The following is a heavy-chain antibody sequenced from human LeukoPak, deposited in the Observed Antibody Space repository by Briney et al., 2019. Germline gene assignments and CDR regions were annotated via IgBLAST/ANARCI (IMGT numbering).Heavy chain of an antibody. D-gene: IGHD3-3*01. CDR1: GYTLTELS. CDR3: ARAAYYDFWSGYLDYYYYMDV. J-gene: IGHJ6*03. V-gene: IGHV1-24*01. Sequence: WASVKVSCKVSGYTLTELSMHWVRQAPGKGLEWMGGFDPEDGETIYAQKFQGRVTMTEDTSTDTAYMELSSLRSEDTAVYYCARAAYYDFWSGYLDYYYYMDVWGKGTTVTVSS. CDR2: FDPEDGET.